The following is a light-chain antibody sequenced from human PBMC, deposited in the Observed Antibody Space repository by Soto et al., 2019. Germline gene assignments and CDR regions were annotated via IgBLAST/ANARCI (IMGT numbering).Light chain of an antibody. CDR2: GAS. CDR1: QSVSSRF. V-gene: IGKV3-20*01. CDR3: QQYYISRT. J-gene: IGKJ1*01. Sequence: IVLTQSPCTLSLSQGERATLSCRASQSVSSRFLAWYQQKPGQAPRLVIHGASTRATGIPDRFSGSGSGTDFTLTISRLEPEDFAVYYCQQYYISRTFGQGTKVDIK.